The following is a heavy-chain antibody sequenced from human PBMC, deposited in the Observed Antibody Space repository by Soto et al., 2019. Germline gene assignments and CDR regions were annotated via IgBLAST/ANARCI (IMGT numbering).Heavy chain of an antibody. CDR2: TYYRSKWYN. V-gene: IGHV6-1*01. J-gene: IGHJ1*01. CDR1: GDSVSSNSAA. CDR3: ARVGRSSGSAEYFQH. D-gene: IGHD6-19*01. Sequence: KQSQTLSLTCAISGDSVSSNSAAWNWIRQSPSRGLEWLGRTYYRSKWYNDYAVSVKSRITINPDTSKNQFSLQLNSVTPEDTAVYYCARVGRSSGSAEYFQHWGQGTLVTVSS.